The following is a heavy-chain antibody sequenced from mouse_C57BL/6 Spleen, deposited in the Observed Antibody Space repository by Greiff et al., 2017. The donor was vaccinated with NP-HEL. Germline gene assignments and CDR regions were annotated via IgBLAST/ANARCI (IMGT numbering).Heavy chain of an antibody. Sequence: EVKLQQSGAELVRPGASVKLSCTASGFNIKDDYMHWVKQRPEQGLEWIGWIDPENGDTEYASKFQGKATITADTSSNTAYLQLSSLTSEDTAVYYCTTGGLGQDYWGQGTTLTVSS. J-gene: IGHJ2*01. CDR2: IDPENGDT. CDR3: TTGGLGQDY. D-gene: IGHD4-1*01. V-gene: IGHV14-4*01. CDR1: GFNIKDDY.